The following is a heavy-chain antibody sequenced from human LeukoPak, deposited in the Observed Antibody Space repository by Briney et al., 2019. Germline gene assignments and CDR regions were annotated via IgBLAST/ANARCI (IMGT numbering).Heavy chain of an antibody. CDR3: ALPHSFEYAFDI. CDR2: IIPIFGTA. D-gene: IGHD2-15*01. J-gene: IGHJ3*02. Sequence: ASVKVSCKASGGTFSSYAISWVRQAPGQGLEWMGGIIPIFGTANYAQKFQGRVTITADESTSTAYMELSSLRSEDTAAYYCALPHSFEYAFDIWGQGTMVTVSS. V-gene: IGHV1-69*13. CDR1: GGTFSSYA.